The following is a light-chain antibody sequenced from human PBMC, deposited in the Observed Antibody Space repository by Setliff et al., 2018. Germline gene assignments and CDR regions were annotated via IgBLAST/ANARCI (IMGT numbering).Light chain of an antibody. V-gene: IGLV2-14*03. Sequence: QSALPQPASVSGSPGQSITISCTGTSSDVGGYNYVSWYQHHPGKAPKLMIYDVTKRPSGVSDRFSGSKSGNTASLTISGLQAEDEADYYCSSYTASSPVFGGGT. CDR2: DVT. CDR1: SSDVGGYNY. J-gene: IGLJ3*02. CDR3: SSYTASSPV.